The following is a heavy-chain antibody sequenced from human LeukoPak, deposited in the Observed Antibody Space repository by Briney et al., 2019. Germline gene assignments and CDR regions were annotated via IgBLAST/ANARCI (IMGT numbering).Heavy chain of an antibody. CDR1: GGSISSYY. CDR3: ARGEWELDY. V-gene: IGHV4-59*01. D-gene: IGHD1-26*01. CDR2: IYYSGST. Sequence: SETLSLTCTVSGGSISSYYWSWIRQPPGKGPEWIGYIYYSGSTNYNPSLKSRVTISVDTSKNQFSLKLSSVTAADTAVYYCARGEWELDYWGQGTLVTVSS. J-gene: IGHJ4*02.